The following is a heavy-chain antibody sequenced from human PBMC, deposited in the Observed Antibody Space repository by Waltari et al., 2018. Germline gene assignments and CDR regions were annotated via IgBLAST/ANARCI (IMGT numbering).Heavy chain of an antibody. V-gene: IGHV4-59*08. CDR2: IHYNGGT. Sequence: QVQLQESGPGLVKPSETLSLTCAVSGASISSYYWNCIRQPPGKELEWIGYIHYNGGTNYNPSLKSRVTISVDTSKNQFSLNLSSVTAADRAVYYCARIPVGNRAGYFDYWGQGTLVTVSS. CDR1: GASISSYY. J-gene: IGHJ4*02. D-gene: IGHD2-15*01. CDR3: ARIPVGNRAGYFDY.